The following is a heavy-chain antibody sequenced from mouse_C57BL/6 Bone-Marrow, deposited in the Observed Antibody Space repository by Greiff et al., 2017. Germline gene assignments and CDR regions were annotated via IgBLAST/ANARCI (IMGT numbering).Heavy chain of an antibody. J-gene: IGHJ4*01. D-gene: IGHD2-2*01. Sequence: VQLQQSVAELVRPGASVKLFCTASGFNLKNTYMHRVKQRPEQGLEWIGRIAPANGNTKYAPKFQGKATITADTSANTAYLQPSSLTSEDTAIYYCARRLPRSAMDYGGQGTGVTVSA. CDR2: IAPANGNT. V-gene: IGHV14-3*01. CDR1: GFNLKNTY. CDR3: ARRLPRSAMDY.